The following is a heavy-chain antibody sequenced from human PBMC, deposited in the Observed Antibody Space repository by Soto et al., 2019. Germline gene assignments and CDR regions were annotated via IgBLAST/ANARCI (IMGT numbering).Heavy chain of an antibody. CDR1: GFSFSSYE. Sequence: GGSLRLSCAASGFSFSSYEMNWVRQAPGKGLEWVSYISANGVTKYYEDSVMGRFTISRDNAKNSLYLQMNSLRAEDTAVYYCVRDLGYCSSITCDDSWGQGTLVTVSS. J-gene: IGHJ4*02. V-gene: IGHV3-48*03. CDR3: VRDLGYCSSITCDDS. CDR2: ISANGVTK. D-gene: IGHD2-2*01.